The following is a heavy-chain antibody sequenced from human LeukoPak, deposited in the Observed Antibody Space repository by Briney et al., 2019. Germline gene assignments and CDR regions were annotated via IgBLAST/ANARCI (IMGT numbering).Heavy chain of an antibody. CDR1: GYTFTSYG. J-gene: IGHJ4*02. D-gene: IGHD3-22*01. Sequence: GASVKVSCKASGYTFTSYGISWVRQAPGQGLEWMGWISAYNGNTNYAQKLQGRVTMTTDTSTGTAYMELRSLRSDDTAVYYCARVQITMIVVVITHIDYWGQGTLVTVSS. CDR2: ISAYNGNT. V-gene: IGHV1-18*01. CDR3: ARVQITMIVVVITHIDY.